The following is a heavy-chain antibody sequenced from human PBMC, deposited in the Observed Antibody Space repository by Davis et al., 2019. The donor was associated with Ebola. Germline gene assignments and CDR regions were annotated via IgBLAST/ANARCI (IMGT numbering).Heavy chain of an antibody. J-gene: IGHJ6*04. D-gene: IGHD3-10*01. CDR2: ISYDGSNK. V-gene: IGHV3-30*03. CDR1: GFTFSSYG. CDR3: ASGVYGMDV. Sequence: GGSLRLSCAASGFTFSSYGMHWVRQAPGKGLEWVAVISYDGSNKYYADSVKGRFTISRDNSNNTLYLQMNSLRAEDTAVYYCASGVYGMDVWGKGTTVTVSS.